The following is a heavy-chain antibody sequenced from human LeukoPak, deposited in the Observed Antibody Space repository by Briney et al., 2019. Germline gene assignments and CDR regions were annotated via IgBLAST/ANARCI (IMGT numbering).Heavy chain of an antibody. J-gene: IGHJ4*02. CDR2: ISSNGGST. V-gene: IGHV3-64*01. D-gene: IGHD3-10*01. Sequence: PGGSLILSCAASGFTFSTYALHWVRQAPGKGLEYVSAISSNGGSTYYAKSVKGRFTISRDNSKNTLYLQMGSLRAEDMAVYYCARDLSPVVRASPMGYWGQGTLVTVSS. CDR1: GFTFSTYA. CDR3: ARDLSPVVRASPMGY.